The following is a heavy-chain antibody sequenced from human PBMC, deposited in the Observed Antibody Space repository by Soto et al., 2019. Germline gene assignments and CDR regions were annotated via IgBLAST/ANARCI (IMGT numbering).Heavy chain of an antibody. Sequence: QVQLQESGPGLVKPSQTLSLTCKVSGESIGSGRYYWSWIRHHPGKGLEWIGYIYDTESAYYNPSLKSRVTIAMDTSKNQFAMRLSSVSSADTAVYYCARASSSSSAADYWGQGILATVSS. CDR2: IYDTESA. CDR3: ARASSSSSAADY. CDR1: GESIGSGRYY. V-gene: IGHV4-31*03. D-gene: IGHD6-6*01. J-gene: IGHJ4*02.